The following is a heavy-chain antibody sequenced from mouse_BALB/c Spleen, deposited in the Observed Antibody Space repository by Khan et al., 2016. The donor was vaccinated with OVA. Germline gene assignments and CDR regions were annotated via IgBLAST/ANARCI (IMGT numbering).Heavy chain of an antibody. D-gene: IGHD1-2*01. CDR3: AHSLLLYAMDY. CDR2: IDPANGNT. V-gene: IGHV14-3*02. CDR1: GFNIKNTY. J-gene: IGHJ4*01. Sequence: VQLKQSGAEFVKPGASVRLSCTASGFNIKNTYIHWVKQRPEQGLEWIGRIDPANGNTKYDPKFQGKATVTADTSSNTAYLQLRSLTSEDTAVYYCAHSLLLYAMDYWGQGTSVSVSS.